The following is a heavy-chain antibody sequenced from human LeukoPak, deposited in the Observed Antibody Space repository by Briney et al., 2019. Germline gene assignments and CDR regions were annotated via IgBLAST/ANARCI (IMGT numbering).Heavy chain of an antibody. J-gene: IGHJ3*01. CDR3: AREAGRYYGDVFDV. V-gene: IGHV3-21*01. CDR1: GFTFSSYS. D-gene: IGHD4-17*01. CDR2: ISSSSSYI. Sequence: GGSLRLSCAASGFTFSSYSMHWVRQAPGKGLEWVSFISSSSSYIYYADSVKGRFTISRDNAKNSLYLQMNSLRAEDTAVYYCAREAGRYYGDVFDVWGQGTMVTVSS.